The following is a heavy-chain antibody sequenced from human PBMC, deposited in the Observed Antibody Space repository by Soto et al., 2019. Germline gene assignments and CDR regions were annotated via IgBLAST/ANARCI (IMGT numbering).Heavy chain of an antibody. V-gene: IGHV1-58*01. Sequence: SVKVSCKASGCTFNRSAVQWVRQARGQRLEWIGWIVVGSGETNYAEKFQERVTITRDMSTSTEYMELKSLRSEVTAVYYCVEDGDYNYHVYDFYYSMDVWGQGTTVTVSS. J-gene: IGHJ6*02. D-gene: IGHD5-12*01. CDR1: GCTFNRSA. CDR2: IVVGSGET. CDR3: VEDGDYNYHVYDFYYSMDV.